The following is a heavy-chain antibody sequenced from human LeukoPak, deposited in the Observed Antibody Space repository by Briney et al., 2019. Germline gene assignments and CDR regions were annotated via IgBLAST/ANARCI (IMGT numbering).Heavy chain of an antibody. CDR2: ISDSGGST. J-gene: IGHJ4*02. V-gene: IGHV3-23*01. D-gene: IGHD3-3*01. CDR3: AKGYDFWSGYCDY. CDR1: GFTFSTSA. Sequence: PGGPLRLSCAASGFTFSTSAMTWVRQAPGKGLEWVSGISDSGGSTYYADSVKGRFTISRGNSKNTLYLQMNSLRAEDTAVYYCAKGYDFWSGYCDYWGQGTLVTVSS.